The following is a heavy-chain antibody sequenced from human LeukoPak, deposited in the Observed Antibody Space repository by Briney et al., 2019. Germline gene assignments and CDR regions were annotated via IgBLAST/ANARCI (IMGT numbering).Heavy chain of an antibody. J-gene: IGHJ3*01. CDR2: IYYSGST. CDR1: GGSISSYY. CDR3: ARHITVTYDAFDL. D-gene: IGHD6-19*01. Sequence: PSETLSLTCTVSGGSISSYYWSWIRQPPGKGLEWIGYIYYSGSTNYNPSLKSRVTISVDTSKNQFSLKLSSVTAADTAVYYCARHITVTYDAFDLWGRGTMVTVSS. V-gene: IGHV4-59*01.